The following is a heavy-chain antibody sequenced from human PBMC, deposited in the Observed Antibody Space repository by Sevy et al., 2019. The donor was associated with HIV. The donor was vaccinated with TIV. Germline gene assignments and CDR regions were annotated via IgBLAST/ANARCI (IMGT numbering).Heavy chain of an antibody. CDR1: GFTFSSYA. Sequence: GGYLRLSCAASGFTFSSYATSWVRQAPGKGLEWVSTISGSGDNTLYADSAKGRFTISRDNSKNTLYLQMNSLRAEDTGVHYCAKCLYTSTYADYYYYMDVWGKGTKVTVSS. V-gene: IGHV3-23*01. J-gene: IGHJ6*03. D-gene: IGHD3-16*01. CDR3: AKCLYTSTYADYYYYMDV. CDR2: ISGSGDNT.